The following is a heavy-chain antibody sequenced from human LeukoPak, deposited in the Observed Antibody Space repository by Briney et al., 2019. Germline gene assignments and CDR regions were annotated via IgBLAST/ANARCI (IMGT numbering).Heavy chain of an antibody. CDR1: GGSISSLY. CDR3: ARHGNYYDSSGYNYHFDY. V-gene: IGHV4-59*08. Sequence: SETLSLTCSVSGGSISSLYWSWIRQPPGKGLEWIGNIYHSGSTKYNPSLKSRVTISVDTSKNHFSLKLSSVTAADTAVYYCARHGNYYDSSGYNYHFDYWGQGTLGTVSS. CDR2: IYHSGST. D-gene: IGHD3-22*01. J-gene: IGHJ4*02.